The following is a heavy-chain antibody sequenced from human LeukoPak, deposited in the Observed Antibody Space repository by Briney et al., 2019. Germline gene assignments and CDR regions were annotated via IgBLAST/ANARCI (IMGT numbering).Heavy chain of an antibody. CDR2: ISSNGGST. V-gene: IGHV3-64D*06. Sequence: PGGSLRLSCSASGFTFSSYAMHWVRQAPGKGLEYFSAISSNGGSTYYADSVKGRFTISRDNSKNTLYLQMRSLRAEDTAVYYCEKDGPEDDLYFDYWGQGTLVTVSS. D-gene: IGHD1-14*01. CDR3: EKDGPEDDLYFDY. CDR1: GFTFSSYA. J-gene: IGHJ4*02.